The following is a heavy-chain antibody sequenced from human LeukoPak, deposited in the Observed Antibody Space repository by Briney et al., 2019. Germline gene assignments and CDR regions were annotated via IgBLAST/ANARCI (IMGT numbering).Heavy chain of an antibody. D-gene: IGHD3-9*01. V-gene: IGHV3-9*01. CDR1: GFTFDDYA. CDR3: AKDTDDILTGYTEFDY. Sequence: GGSLRLSCAASGFTFDDYAMHWVRQAPGKGLEWVSGVNWNGNYIVYADSVKGRFTISRDNAKNSLSLQMNSLRAEDTALYYCAKDTDDILTGYTEFDYWGQGTLVTVSS. J-gene: IGHJ4*02. CDR2: VNWNGNYI.